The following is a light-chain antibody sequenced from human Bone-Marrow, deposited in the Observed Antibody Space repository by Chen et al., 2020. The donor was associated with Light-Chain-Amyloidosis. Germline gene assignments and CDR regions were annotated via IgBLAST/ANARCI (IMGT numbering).Light chain of an antibody. CDR1: NIGSTS. J-gene: IGLJ3*02. CDR3: QVWDRSSDRPV. V-gene: IGLV3-21*02. Sequence: SYVLTQPSSVSVAPGQTATIACGGNNIGSTSVHWYQPTPGQAPLLVVYDDSERPSGIPERLSGSNSGNTATLTISRVEAGDEADYYCQVWDRSSDRPVFGGGTKLTVL. CDR2: DDS.